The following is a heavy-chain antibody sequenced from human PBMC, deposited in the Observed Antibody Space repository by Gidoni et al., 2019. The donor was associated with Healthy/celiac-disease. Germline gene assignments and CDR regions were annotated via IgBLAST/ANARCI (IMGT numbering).Heavy chain of an antibody. J-gene: IGHJ6*02. D-gene: IGHD6-6*01. CDR3: ASRSSSVYYYYGMDV. V-gene: IGHV4-34*01. CDR2: INHSGST. CDR1: GGSFSGYY. Sequence: QVQLQQWGAGLLKPSETLSLTCAVHGGSFSGYYWSWIRQPPGKGQEWSGEINHSGSTNYNPSLKSRVTISVDTSKNQFSLKLSSVTAADTAVYYCASRSSSVYYYYGMDVWGQGTTVTVSS.